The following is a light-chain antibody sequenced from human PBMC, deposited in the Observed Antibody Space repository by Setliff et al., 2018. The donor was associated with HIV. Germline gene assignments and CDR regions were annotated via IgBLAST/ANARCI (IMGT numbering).Light chain of an antibody. CDR3: QQSNSSPT. CDR1: QSISSY. Sequence: DIQMTQSPSSLSASVGDRVTITCRASQSISSYLNWYQQKAGEAPSLLIYGASTLHSGVPSRFSGSGSGTDFTLTISSLRPEDFATYYCQQSNSSPTFGQGTKVDIK. CDR2: GAS. J-gene: IGKJ1*01. V-gene: IGKV1-39*01.